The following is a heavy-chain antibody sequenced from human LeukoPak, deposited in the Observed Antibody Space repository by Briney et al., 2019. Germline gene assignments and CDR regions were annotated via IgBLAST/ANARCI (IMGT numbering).Heavy chain of an antibody. CDR1: GITFTSYA. V-gene: IGHV3-23*01. D-gene: IGHD7-27*01. CDR3: ANSWGYFYYMDV. Sequence: GGSLRLSCAASGITFTSYAMSCIRQAPGKGLEWVSTISDSGDSTYYADSVKGRFTISRGNSRDTLYLRMNSLRVEDTAVYYCANSWGYFYYMDVWGKGTTVSVSS. CDR2: ISDSGDST. J-gene: IGHJ6*03.